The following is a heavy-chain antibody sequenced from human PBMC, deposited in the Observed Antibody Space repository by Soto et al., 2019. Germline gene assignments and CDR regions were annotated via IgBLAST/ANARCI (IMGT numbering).Heavy chain of an antibody. V-gene: IGHV4-30-2*01. D-gene: IGHD2-21*01. CDR2: IFHTGSI. J-gene: IGHJ3*02. CDR3: ARDAVAASNGFDI. Sequence: QLQLQESGSGLVKPSQTLSLTCTVSGDSVSNEDFSWCWIRRTPGKGLEWIGYIFHTGSIYYNPSLKSRVVISVDRSNKQFSLILTSITAADTAVYYCARDAVAASNGFDIWGQGTMVIDSP. CDR1: GDSVSNEDFS.